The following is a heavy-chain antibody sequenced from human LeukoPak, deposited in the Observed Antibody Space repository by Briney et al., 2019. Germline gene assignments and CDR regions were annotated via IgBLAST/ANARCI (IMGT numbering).Heavy chain of an antibody. Sequence: SETLSLTCGVSGGSISSSYWWSWVRQPPGKGLEWIGYIYYSGSTNYNPSLKSRVTISVDTSKNQFSLKLSSVTAADTAVYYCTRPYYYDSSGSPDYWGQGTLVTVSS. V-gene: IGHV4-4*02. D-gene: IGHD3-22*01. CDR3: TRPYYYDSSGSPDY. J-gene: IGHJ4*02. CDR2: IYYSGST. CDR1: GGSISSSYW.